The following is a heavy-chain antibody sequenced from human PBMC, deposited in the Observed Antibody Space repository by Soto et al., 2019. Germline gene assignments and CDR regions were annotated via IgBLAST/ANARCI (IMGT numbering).Heavy chain of an antibody. CDR3: ARVIGAAGV. Sequence: GASVKVSCKASGYTFTSYSIHWVRQVPGQALEWMGMINPSGGSTTYAQKFQGRVTVSKDTSTSTVYMELSSLRSEDTAIYYCARVIGAAGVWGQRTMVTISS. J-gene: IGHJ3*01. CDR1: GYTFTSYS. D-gene: IGHD6-13*01. CDR2: INPSGGST. V-gene: IGHV1-46*01.